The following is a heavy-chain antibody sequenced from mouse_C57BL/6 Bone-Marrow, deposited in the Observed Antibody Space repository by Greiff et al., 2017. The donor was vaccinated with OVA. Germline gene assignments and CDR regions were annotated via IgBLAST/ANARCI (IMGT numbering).Heavy chain of an antibody. CDR2: IDPENGDT. CDR3: TTPPYGSSVDY. V-gene: IGHV14-4*01. J-gene: IGHJ2*01. CDR1: GFNIKDDY. Sequence: EVQLQQSGAELVRPGASVKLSCTASGFNIKDDYMHWVKQRPEQGLEWIGWIDPENGDTEYASKFQGKATITAATSSNTAYLQLSSLTSEDTAVYYCTTPPYGSSVDYWGQGTTLTVSS. D-gene: IGHD1-1*01.